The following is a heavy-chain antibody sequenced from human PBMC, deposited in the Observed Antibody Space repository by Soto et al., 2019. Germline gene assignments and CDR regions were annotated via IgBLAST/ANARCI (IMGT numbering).Heavy chain of an antibody. Sequence: QLQLQESGPGLVKPSETLSLTCTVSGGSVSSTNYYWGWIRQPPGKGLEWIGSIYYSGSTYYNPSLKCRVSISVDTSKYQFSLQLSCVAAADTAVYYCARLAYCVGACYSGSYFQLWGPSTLVTVSS. CDR3: ARLAYCVGACYSGSYFQL. CDR1: GGSVSSTNYY. D-gene: IGHD2-21*02. CDR2: IYYSGST. V-gene: IGHV4-39*01. J-gene: IGHJ1*01.